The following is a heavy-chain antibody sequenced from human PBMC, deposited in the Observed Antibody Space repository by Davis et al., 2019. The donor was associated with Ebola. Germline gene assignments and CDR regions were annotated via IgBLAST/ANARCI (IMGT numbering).Heavy chain of an antibody. D-gene: IGHD3-22*01. V-gene: IGHV3-21*04. CDR3: ARVYSSGYYWDY. Sequence: GESLKISCAASGFTFSSYSMNWVRQAPGKGLEWVSSISSSSSYIYYADSVKGRFTISRDNAKTSLYLQMNSLRAEDTAVYYCARVYSSGYYWDYWGQGTLVTVSS. CDR1: GFTFSSYS. J-gene: IGHJ4*02. CDR2: ISSSSSYI.